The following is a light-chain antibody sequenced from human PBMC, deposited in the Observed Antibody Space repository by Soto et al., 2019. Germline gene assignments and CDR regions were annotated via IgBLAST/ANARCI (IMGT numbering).Light chain of an antibody. Sequence: DIKMYQSPSTLSGYVGDRVTITCRASQAISSWLAWYQQKPGKAPKLLIYKASTLKSGVPSRFSGSGSGTEFTLTISSLQPDDFATYYCQQYSTYSRTFGQGTKVDIK. V-gene: IGKV1-5*03. CDR3: QQYSTYSRT. CDR1: QAISSW. J-gene: IGKJ1*01. CDR2: KAS.